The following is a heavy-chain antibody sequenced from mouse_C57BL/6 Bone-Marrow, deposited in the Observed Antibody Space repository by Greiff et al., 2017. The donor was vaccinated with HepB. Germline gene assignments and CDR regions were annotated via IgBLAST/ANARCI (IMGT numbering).Heavy chain of an antibody. CDR3: ARDPTGTEGFDY. J-gene: IGHJ2*01. V-gene: IGHV5-16*01. Sequence: EVHLVESEGGLVQPGSSMKLSCTASGFTFSDYYMAWVRQVPEKGLEWVANINYDGSSTYYLDSLKSRFIISRDNAKNILYLQMSSLKSEDTATYYCARDPTGTEGFDYWGQGTTLTVSS. D-gene: IGHD4-1*02. CDR1: GFTFSDYY. CDR2: INYDGSST.